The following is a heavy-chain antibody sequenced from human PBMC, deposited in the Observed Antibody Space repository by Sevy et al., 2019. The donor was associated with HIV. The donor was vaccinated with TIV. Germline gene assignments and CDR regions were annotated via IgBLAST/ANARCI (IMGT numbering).Heavy chain of an antibody. CDR2: IYYSGST. CDR1: GGSISSYY. Sequence: SETLSLTCTVSGGSISSYYWSRIRQPPGKGLEWIGYIYYSGSTNYNPSLKSRVTISVDTSKNQFSLKLSSVTAADTAVYYCARGGPSGYYFDYWGQGTLVTVSS. V-gene: IGHV4-59*01. J-gene: IGHJ4*02. D-gene: IGHD3-22*01. CDR3: ARGGPSGYYFDY.